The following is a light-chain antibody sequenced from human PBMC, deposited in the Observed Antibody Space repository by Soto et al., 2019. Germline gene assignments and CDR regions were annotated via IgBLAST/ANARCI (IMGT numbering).Light chain of an antibody. Sequence: QAVVSQEPSLTVSPGGTVTLTCDSSTGAVTSGHYPYWFQQKPGQAPRTLIYETSNKHSWTPTRFSGSLLGGKAALTLSGAQPEEEAEYYCLLSYSGTRVFGGGTKVSVL. CDR3: LLSYSGTRV. CDR1: TGAVTSGHY. CDR2: ETS. V-gene: IGLV7-46*01. J-gene: IGLJ3*02.